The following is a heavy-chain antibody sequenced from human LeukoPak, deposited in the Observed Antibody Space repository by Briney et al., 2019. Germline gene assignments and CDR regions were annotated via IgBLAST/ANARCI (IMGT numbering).Heavy chain of an antibody. CDR3: ARDRFSYGYYFDY. CDR2: ISSSSSYI. D-gene: IGHD5-18*01. CDR1: GFTLSSYS. J-gene: IGHJ4*02. Sequence: GGSLRLSCAASGFTLSSYSMNWVRQAPGKGLELVSSISSSSSYIYYADSVKGRFTISRDNAKNSLYLQMNSLRAEDTAVYYCARDRFSYGYYFDYWGQGTLVTVSS. V-gene: IGHV3-21*01.